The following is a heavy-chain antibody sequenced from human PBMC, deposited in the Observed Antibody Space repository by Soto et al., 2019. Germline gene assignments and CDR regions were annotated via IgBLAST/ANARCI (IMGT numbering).Heavy chain of an antibody. CDR1: GYSFANYV. J-gene: IGHJ2*01. V-gene: IGHV1-3*01. CDR2: INAGNGNT. CDR3: ARVGTTVTTYWYFDL. Sequence: QVQLVQSGAEVRKPGASVKVSCKASGYSFANYVIYWVRQAPGQRLEWMGWINAGNGNTKYSQKFQGRVTITRDTSETTAYMELSSLRSEDTAVYYCARVGTTVTTYWYFDLWGRGTLVTVSS. D-gene: IGHD4-17*01.